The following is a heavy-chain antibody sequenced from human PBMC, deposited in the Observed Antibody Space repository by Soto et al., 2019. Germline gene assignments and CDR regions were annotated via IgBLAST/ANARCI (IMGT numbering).Heavy chain of an antibody. Sequence: QVHLVQSGAEVKKPGASVKVSCKGSGYDFTTYGITWVRQAPGQGLEWMAWISAHNGNTDYAQKLQGRVTMTTDTSTSTAYMELRSLRSDDTAVYYCARESAVAALDPWGQGTLVTVSS. V-gene: IGHV1-18*01. CDR3: ARESAVAALDP. D-gene: IGHD6-19*01. CDR2: ISAHNGNT. J-gene: IGHJ5*02. CDR1: GYDFTTYG.